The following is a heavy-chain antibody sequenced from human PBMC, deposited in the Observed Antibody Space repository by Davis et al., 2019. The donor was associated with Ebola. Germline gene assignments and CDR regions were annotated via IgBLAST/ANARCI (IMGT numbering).Heavy chain of an antibody. Sequence: GESLKISCVASGFTFSSYTMNWVRQVPGEGLVWVSRINNAGDATVYADSVKGRFSMSRDNSKNTLFLQMDSLRPEDTAMYYCSSWVSSHFDFWGRGTLVSVSS. CDR3: SSWVSSHFDF. V-gene: IGHV3-74*01. CDR2: INNAGDAT. J-gene: IGHJ4*02. CDR1: GFTFSSYT. D-gene: IGHD6-13*01.